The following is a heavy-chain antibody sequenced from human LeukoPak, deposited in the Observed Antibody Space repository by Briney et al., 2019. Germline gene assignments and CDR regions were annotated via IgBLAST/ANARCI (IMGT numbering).Heavy chain of an antibody. CDR3: AKSCSGGSCYSDY. CDR2: IRDDGSNK. CDR1: GFTFSSYG. Sequence: GGSLRLSCAASGFTFSSYGMHWVRQAPVKGLEWVAFIRDDGSNKNYADSVKGRFTISRDNSKNTLYLQMNSLRAEDTAVYYCAKSCSGGSCYSDYWGQGTLVTVSS. J-gene: IGHJ4*02. D-gene: IGHD2-15*01. V-gene: IGHV3-30*02.